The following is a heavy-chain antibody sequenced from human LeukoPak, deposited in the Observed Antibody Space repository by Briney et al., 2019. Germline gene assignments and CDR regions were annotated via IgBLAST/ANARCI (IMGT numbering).Heavy chain of an antibody. J-gene: IGHJ6*02. CDR1: GFTFSSYS. CDR2: ISSSSSTI. Sequence: GGSLRLSCAASGFTFSSYSMNWVRQAPGKGLEWVSYISSSSSTIYYADSVKGRFTISRDNAKNSLYLQMNSLRAEDTAAYYCARVKPYCSGGSCYYGYYYYGMDVWGQGTTVTVSS. V-gene: IGHV3-48*01. D-gene: IGHD2-15*01. CDR3: ARVKPYCSGGSCYYGYYYYGMDV.